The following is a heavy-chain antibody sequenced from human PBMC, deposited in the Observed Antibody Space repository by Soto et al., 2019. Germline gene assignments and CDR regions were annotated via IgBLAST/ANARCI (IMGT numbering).Heavy chain of an antibody. J-gene: IGHJ4*02. CDR1: EVTFSSYS. CDR3: ATHVLRYFDWLSLDDY. CDR2: ISSSSSTI. D-gene: IGHD3-9*01. V-gene: IGHV3-48*02. Sequence: RDSCGVSEVTFSSYSMNRVRKAPGKGLEWVSYISSSSSTIYYADSVKGRFTISRDNAKNSLYLQMNSLRDEDTAVYYCATHVLRYFDWLSLDDYWGQRTRVNVSS.